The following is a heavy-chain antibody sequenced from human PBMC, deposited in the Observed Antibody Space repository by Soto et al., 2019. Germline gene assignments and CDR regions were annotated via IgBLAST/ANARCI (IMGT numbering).Heavy chain of an antibody. CDR3: GRGWFGEY. V-gene: IGHV3-74*01. Sequence: EVQLVESWGVLVQPGGSLSLSCAASGVTFSSYWLHCVRQAPGKGLVWVSRLNSDGSSTSYADSVNGRFTISRDNAKNTMYLQMNRLRAEDTAVYYCGRGWFGEYWGQGTLVTVSS. CDR2: LNSDGSST. D-gene: IGHD3-10*01. CDR1: GVTFSSYW. J-gene: IGHJ4*02.